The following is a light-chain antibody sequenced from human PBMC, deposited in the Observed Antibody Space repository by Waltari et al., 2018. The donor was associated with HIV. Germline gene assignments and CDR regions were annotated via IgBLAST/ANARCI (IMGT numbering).Light chain of an antibody. V-gene: IGLV1-44*01. CDR2: SNN. J-gene: IGLJ3*02. CDR3: AAWDDSLNGWV. Sequence: QSVLTQPPSASGTPGQRVTISCSGSRSNIGSNTVSWYQQLPGTAPKLFIYSNNHRPSGVPYRFSGSKSGTSASLAISGLQSEDEADYYCAAWDDSLNGWVFGGGTKLTVV. CDR1: RSNIGSNT.